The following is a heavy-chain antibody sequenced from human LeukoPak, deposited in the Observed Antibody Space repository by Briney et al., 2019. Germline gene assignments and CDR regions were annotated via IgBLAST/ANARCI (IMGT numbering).Heavy chain of an antibody. D-gene: IGHD3-10*01. Sequence: MASETLSLTCTVSGDSINSYYWSWIRQGKGLEWIGYIYYTGSTNYNPSLKSRVTISVDTSKTYFSLKVTSLTAADTAVYYCARFMVRGVHRAFGIWGQGTMVTVSS. CDR1: GDSINSYY. CDR2: IYYTGST. V-gene: IGHV4-59*01. J-gene: IGHJ3*02. CDR3: ARFMVRGVHRAFGI.